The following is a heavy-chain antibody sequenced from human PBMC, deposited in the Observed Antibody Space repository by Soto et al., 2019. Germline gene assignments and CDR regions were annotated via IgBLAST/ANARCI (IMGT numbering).Heavy chain of an antibody. CDR1: GFTFSSYA. V-gene: IGHV3-23*01. CDR2: ISGSGGST. J-gene: IGHJ4*02. D-gene: IGHD3-22*01. CDR3: AKDPNYYDSSEIDY. Sequence: QTGGSLRLSCAASGFTFSSYAMSWVRQAPGKGLEWVSAISGSGGSTYYADSVKGRFTISRDNSKNTLYLQMNSLRAEDTAVYYCAKDPNYYDSSEIDYWGQGTLVTVSS.